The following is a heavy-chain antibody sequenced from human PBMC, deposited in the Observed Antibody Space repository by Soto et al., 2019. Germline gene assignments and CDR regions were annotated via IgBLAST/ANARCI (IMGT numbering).Heavy chain of an antibody. J-gene: IGHJ5*02. CDR1: GFMFSAYT. Sequence: PGGSLRLSCPASGFMFSAYTMNWVRQAPGKGLEWLSSISDDSSYIDYADSLRGRFTVSRDNARNSLYLQIDSLGVEDTAVYYWATPYHFNHWGPGTLVTVSS. V-gene: IGHV3-21*06. CDR3: ATPYHFNH. D-gene: IGHD3-16*01. CDR2: ISDDSSYI.